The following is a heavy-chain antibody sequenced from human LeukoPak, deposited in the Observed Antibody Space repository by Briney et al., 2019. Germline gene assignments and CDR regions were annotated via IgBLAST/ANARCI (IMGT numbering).Heavy chain of an antibody. D-gene: IGHD3-22*01. J-gene: IGHJ4*02. CDR2: ISTSGSII. V-gene: IGHV3-11*01. CDR1: GFTFSDYH. CDR3: ARVFGGGYYDY. Sequence: GGSLRLSCAASGFTFSDYHMSWIRQAPGKGLEWVSYISTSGSIIYHADSVKGRFTISRDTAKNSLYLQMNSLRAEDTAVYYCARVFGGGYYDYWGQGTLVSVSS.